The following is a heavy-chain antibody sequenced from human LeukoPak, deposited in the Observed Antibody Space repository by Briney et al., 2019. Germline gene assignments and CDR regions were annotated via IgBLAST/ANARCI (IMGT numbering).Heavy chain of an antibody. J-gene: IGHJ4*02. V-gene: IGHV1-8*01. Sequence: ASVKVSCKASGYTFPSYDINWVRQATGQGLEWMGWMNPNSGNTGSAQKFQDRVTMTSNTSISTAYMELSSLRSEDTAVYYCASGTMGVGATNFDYWGQGTLVTVSS. CDR1: GYTFPSYD. D-gene: IGHD1-26*01. CDR2: MNPNSGNT. CDR3: ASGTMGVGATNFDY.